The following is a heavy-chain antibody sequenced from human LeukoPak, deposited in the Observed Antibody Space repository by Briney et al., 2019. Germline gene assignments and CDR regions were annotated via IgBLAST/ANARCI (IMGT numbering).Heavy chain of an antibody. CDR1: GGSFSGYY. J-gene: IGHJ4*02. Sequence: PSETLSLTCAVYGGSFSGYYWSWIRQPPGKGLEWIGEINHSGSTNYNPSLKSRVTISVDTSKNQFSLKLSSVTAADTAVYYCARGNIRATYYFDYWGQGTLVTVSS. D-gene: IGHD1-26*01. CDR3: ARGNIRATYYFDY. CDR2: INHSGST. V-gene: IGHV4-34*01.